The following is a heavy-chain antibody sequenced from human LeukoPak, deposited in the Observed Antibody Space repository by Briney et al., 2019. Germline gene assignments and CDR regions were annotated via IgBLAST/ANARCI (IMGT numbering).Heavy chain of an antibody. CDR2: ISSSSSYM. CDR3: ARGYDCSSTSCYSGFDY. CDR1: GFTFSTYS. V-gene: IGHV3-21*01. D-gene: IGHD2-2*01. J-gene: IGHJ4*02. Sequence: LGGSLRLSCAASGFTFSTYSMNWVRQAPGKGLEWVSSISSSSSYMYYADSVKGRFTVSRDNAKNSLYLQTNSLRAEDTAVYYCARGYDCSSTSCYSGFDYWGQGTLVTVSS.